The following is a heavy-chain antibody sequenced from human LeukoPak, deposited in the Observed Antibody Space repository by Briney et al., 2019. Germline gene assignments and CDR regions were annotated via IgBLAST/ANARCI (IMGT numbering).Heavy chain of an antibody. V-gene: IGHV1-18*01. CDR1: GYTFNSYG. Sequence: ASVKLSCKASGYTFNSYGISWVRQAHGQGLEWMGWISAYNGNTNYAQKLQGRVTMTTDTSTSTAYMELRSLRSDDTAVYYCARDPHYYGSGSYSKNNWFDPWGQGTLVTVSS. CDR2: ISAYNGNT. D-gene: IGHD3-10*01. CDR3: ARDPHYYGSGSYSKNNWFDP. J-gene: IGHJ5*02.